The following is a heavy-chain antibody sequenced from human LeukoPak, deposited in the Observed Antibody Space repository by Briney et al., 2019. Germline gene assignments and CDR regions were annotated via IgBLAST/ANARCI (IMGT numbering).Heavy chain of an antibody. Sequence: GGSLRLSCAASGFTFDDYGMSWVRQAPGKGLEWVSVIYSGGSTYYADSVKGRFTISRDNSKNTLYLQMNSLRAEDTAVYYCARGFVGYYDILTGYYAGAFDIWGQGTMVTVSS. CDR2: IYSGGST. CDR3: ARGFVGYYDILTGYYAGAFDI. D-gene: IGHD3-9*01. J-gene: IGHJ3*02. CDR1: GFTFDDYG. V-gene: IGHV3-53*01.